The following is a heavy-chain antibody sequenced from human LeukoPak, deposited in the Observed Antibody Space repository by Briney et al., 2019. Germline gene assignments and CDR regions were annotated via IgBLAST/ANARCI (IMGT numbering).Heavy chain of an antibody. V-gene: IGHV1-2*02. CDR1: GYTFTDYY. Sequence: ASVKVSCKASGYTFTDYYMHWVRQAPGQGLEWMGWINPHSGGTDHAQKFQGRVTMTRDTSISTAYMELNSLRAEDTAVYYCARDRLHYGEYEKTFDYWGQGTLVTVSS. J-gene: IGHJ4*02. D-gene: IGHD4-17*01. CDR3: ARDRLHYGEYEKTFDY. CDR2: INPHSGGT.